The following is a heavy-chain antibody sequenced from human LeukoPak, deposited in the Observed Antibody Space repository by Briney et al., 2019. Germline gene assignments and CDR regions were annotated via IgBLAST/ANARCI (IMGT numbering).Heavy chain of an antibody. V-gene: IGHV3-9*03. CDR3: AKAVGATQGYFDY. D-gene: IGHD1-26*01. CDR1: GCTFEDYA. CDR2: ISWDSGSI. J-gene: IGHJ4*02. Sequence: PVRSLRLSCAAPGCTFEDYAMHWVRQAPGKGLEWVSGISWDSGSIGYAASVKGRFNIFRDNTKSSPYVKMNSLRGEDMAVYYSAKAVGATQGYFDYWGQGTLVTVSS.